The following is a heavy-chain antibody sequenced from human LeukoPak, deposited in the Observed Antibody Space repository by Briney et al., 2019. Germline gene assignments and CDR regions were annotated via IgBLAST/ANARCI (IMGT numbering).Heavy chain of an antibody. CDR2: IRYDGGNK. V-gene: IGHV3-30*02. J-gene: IGHJ3*01. D-gene: IGHD2-2*02. Sequence: GGSLRLSCAASGFTFSNYGVHWVRQAPGEGLEWVAFIRYDGGNKYYADSMEGRFTISRDNSKNTLYLQMNSLRAEDTAVYYCAKSGTTYCSDSGCYIDVWGLGTLVTVSS. CDR1: GFTFSNYG. CDR3: AKSGTTYCSDSGCYIDV.